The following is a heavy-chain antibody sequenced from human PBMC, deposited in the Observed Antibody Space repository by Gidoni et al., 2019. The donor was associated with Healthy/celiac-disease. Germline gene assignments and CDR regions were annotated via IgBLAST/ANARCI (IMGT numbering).Heavy chain of an antibody. CDR1: GGSFSGYY. J-gene: IGHJ4*02. CDR2: INHSGST. CDR3: ARGLKAVADPFDY. Sequence: QVQLQQWGAGLLKPSETLSLTCSVYGGSFSGYYWSWIRQPPGKGLEWIGEINHSGSTNYNPSLKSRVTISVDTSKNQFSLKLSSVTAADTAVYYCARGLKAVADPFDYWGQGTLVTVSS. D-gene: IGHD6-19*01. V-gene: IGHV4-34*01.